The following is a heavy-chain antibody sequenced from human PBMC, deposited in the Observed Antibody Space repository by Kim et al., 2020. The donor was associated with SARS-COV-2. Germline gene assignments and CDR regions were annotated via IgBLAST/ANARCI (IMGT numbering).Heavy chain of an antibody. V-gene: IGHV1-69*13. CDR2: IIPIFGTA. D-gene: IGHD2-2*01. Sequence: SVKVSCKASGGTFSSYAISWVRQAPGQGLEWMGGIIPIFGTANYAQKFQGRVTITADESTSTAYMELSSLRSEDTAVYYCARGRQQSIVVVPAALYYYGMDVWGQGTTVTVSS. CDR1: GGTFSSYA. J-gene: IGHJ6*02. CDR3: ARGRQQSIVVVPAALYYYGMDV.